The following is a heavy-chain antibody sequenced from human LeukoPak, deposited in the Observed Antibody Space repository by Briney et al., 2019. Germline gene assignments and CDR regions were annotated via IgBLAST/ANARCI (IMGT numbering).Heavy chain of an antibody. J-gene: IGHJ4*02. V-gene: IGHV4-39*01. D-gene: IGHD6-13*01. Sequence: PSETLSLTCTVSGGSISSSSYYWGWIRQPPGKGLEWIGSIYYSGSTYYNPSLKSRVTISVDTSKNQFSLKLSSVTAAGTAVYYCARSIAAAFDYWGQGTLVTVSS. CDR1: GGSISSSSYY. CDR2: IYYSGST. CDR3: ARSIAAAFDY.